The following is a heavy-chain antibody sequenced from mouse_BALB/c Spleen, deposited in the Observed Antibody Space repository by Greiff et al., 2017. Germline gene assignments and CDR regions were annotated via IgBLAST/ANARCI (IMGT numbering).Heavy chain of an antibody. V-gene: IGHV5-9-4*01. CDR2: ISSGGSYT. CDR3: ARSPFAY. Sequence: EVQLVESGGGLVKPGGSLKLSCAASGFTFSSYAMSWVRQSPEKRLEWVAEISSGGSYTYYPDTVTGRFTISRDNAKNTLYLEMSSLRSEDTAMYDCARSPFAYWGQGTLVTVSA. J-gene: IGHJ3*01. CDR1: GFTFSSYA.